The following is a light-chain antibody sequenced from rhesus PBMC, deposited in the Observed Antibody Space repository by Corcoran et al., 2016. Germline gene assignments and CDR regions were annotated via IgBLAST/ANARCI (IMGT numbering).Light chain of an antibody. Sequence: DIVMTQTPLSLPVTPGEPASISCRSSQSLLDSEDGNTYLDWYLQKPGQSPQLLIYEVSNRASGVPDRFSGSGSETDFPLKISRVEAEDVGVYYCMQALEFPFTFGPGTKLDIK. CDR2: EVS. CDR3: MQALEFPFT. CDR1: QSLLDSEDGNTY. V-gene: IGKV2-104*02. J-gene: IGKJ3*01.